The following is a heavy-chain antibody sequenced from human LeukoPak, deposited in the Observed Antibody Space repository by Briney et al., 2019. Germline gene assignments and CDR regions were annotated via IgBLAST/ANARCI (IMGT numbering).Heavy chain of an antibody. Sequence: PSQTLSLTCAVSGGSISSGGYSWSWIRQPPGKGLEWIGYIYHSGSTYYNPSLKSRVTISVDTSKNQFSLKLSSVTAADTAVYYCARLALYCSGGSCYSGTDYYYYGMDVWGQGTTVTVSS. V-gene: IGHV4-30-2*03. J-gene: IGHJ6*02. CDR2: IYHSGST. D-gene: IGHD2-15*01. CDR3: ARLALYCSGGSCYSGTDYYYYGMDV. CDR1: GGSISSGGYS.